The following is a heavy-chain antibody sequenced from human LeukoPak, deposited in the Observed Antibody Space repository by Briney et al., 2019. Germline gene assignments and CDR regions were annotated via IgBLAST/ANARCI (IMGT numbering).Heavy chain of an antibody. J-gene: IGHJ4*02. CDR2: IWYDGSNK. CDR3: ARDHSSGWYFDY. D-gene: IGHD6-19*01. Sequence: GGSLRLSCAASGFTFSSYGMHWVRQAPGKGLEWVAGIWYDGSNKYYADSVKGRFTISRDNSKNTLYLQMNSLRAEDTAVYYCARDHSSGWYFDYWGQGTLVTVSS. V-gene: IGHV3-33*01. CDR1: GFTFSSYG.